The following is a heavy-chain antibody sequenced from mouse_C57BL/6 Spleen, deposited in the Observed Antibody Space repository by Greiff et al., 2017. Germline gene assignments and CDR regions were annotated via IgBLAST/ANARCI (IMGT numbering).Heavy chain of an antibody. Sequence: EVKVEESEGGLVQPGSSMKLSCTASGFTFSDYYMAWVRQVPEKGLEWVANINYDGSSTYYLDSLKSRFIISRDNAKNILYLQRSSLKSEDTATYYCARYDGYGVFAYWGQGTLVTVSA. CDR1: GFTFSDYY. CDR3: ARYDGYGVFAY. J-gene: IGHJ3*01. V-gene: IGHV5-16*01. CDR2: INYDGSST. D-gene: IGHD2-3*01.